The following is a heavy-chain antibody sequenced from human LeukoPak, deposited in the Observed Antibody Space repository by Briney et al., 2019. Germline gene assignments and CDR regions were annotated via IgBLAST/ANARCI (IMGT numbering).Heavy chain of an antibody. V-gene: IGHV1-2*02. J-gene: IGHJ3*02. CDR2: INPNSGDT. D-gene: IGHD2-15*01. Sequence: ASVKVSCKASGYTFTGHYMHWVRQAPGQGLEWMGWINPNSGDTNYAQKFQGSVTMTRDTSISTAYMELSSLRSDDTAVYYCARRYSGGSCSGAFDIWGQGTMVTVSS. CDR3: ARRYSGGSCSGAFDI. CDR1: GYTFTGHY.